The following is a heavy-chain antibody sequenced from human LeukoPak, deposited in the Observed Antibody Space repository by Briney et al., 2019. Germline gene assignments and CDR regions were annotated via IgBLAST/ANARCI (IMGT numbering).Heavy chain of an antibody. CDR1: GFTFSSYE. CDR3: AKDPTRGSGWYPKTKFFQY. J-gene: IGHJ1*01. CDR2: ISGSGGST. V-gene: IGHV3-23*01. D-gene: IGHD6-19*01. Sequence: PGGSLRLSCAASGFTFSSYEMNWVRQAPGKGLEWVSGISGSGGSTYYADSVKGRFTISRDNSKNTLYLQMNSLRAEDTAVYYCAKDPTRGSGWYPKTKFFQYWGQGTLVTVSS.